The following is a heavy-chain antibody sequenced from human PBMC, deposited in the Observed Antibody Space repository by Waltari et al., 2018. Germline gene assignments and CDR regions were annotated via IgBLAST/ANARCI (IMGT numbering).Heavy chain of an antibody. CDR2: INTDNGNT. J-gene: IGHJ4*02. CDR1: GNTFTSHA. Sequence: QVQLVQSGAEVKKPGASVKGSCKASGNTFTSHAIHWVRQAPGQRLEWMGWINTDNGNTKYSQKFQGRVTITRDTSASTAYMELSSLRSEDTAIYYCARGDLFFYWGQGTLVTVSS. CDR3: ARGDLFFY. V-gene: IGHV1-3*04.